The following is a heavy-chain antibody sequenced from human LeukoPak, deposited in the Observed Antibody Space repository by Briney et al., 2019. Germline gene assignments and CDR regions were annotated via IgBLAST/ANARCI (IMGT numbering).Heavy chain of an antibody. CDR1: GFTFSGYA. Sequence: GGSLRLSCAASGFTFSGYAMHWVRQAPGKGLEWVAVISYDAIDKYYADSVKGRFTISRDNSKNTLHLQMNSLRPEDTAVYYCARDSLEWGGTYYVDYWGQGTLVTVSS. V-gene: IGHV3-30*01. CDR2: ISYDAIDK. CDR3: ARDSLEWGGTYYVDY. J-gene: IGHJ4*02. D-gene: IGHD3-3*01.